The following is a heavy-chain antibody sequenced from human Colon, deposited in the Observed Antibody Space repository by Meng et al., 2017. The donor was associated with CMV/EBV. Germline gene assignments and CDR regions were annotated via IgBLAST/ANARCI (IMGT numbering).Heavy chain of an antibody. CDR2: IYYSGST. CDR3: PRDKKVPCTNGVCYKPYYYYYGMDV. Sequence: SETLSLTCTVSADSIISDYWSWIRQPPGKGLEWIGYIYYSGSTNYNPSLKTRVTISLDTSNNQFSLKLSSVTAADTAVYYCPRDKKVPCTNGVCYKPYYYYYGMDVWGQGTTVTVSS. V-gene: IGHV4-59*01. CDR1: ADSIISDY. J-gene: IGHJ6*02. D-gene: IGHD2-8*01.